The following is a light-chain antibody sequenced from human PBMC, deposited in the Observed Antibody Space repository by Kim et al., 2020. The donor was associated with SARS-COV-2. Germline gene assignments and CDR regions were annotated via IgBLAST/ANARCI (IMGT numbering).Light chain of an antibody. CDR3: QVWDSSSV. Sequence: SGAPGKTARITCGGNNIGSKSVHWYQQKPGQAPVLVIYYDSDRPSGIPERFSGSNSGNTATLTISRVEAGDEADYYCQVWDSSSVFGTGTKVTVL. CDR1: NIGSKS. CDR2: YDS. V-gene: IGLV3-21*04. J-gene: IGLJ1*01.